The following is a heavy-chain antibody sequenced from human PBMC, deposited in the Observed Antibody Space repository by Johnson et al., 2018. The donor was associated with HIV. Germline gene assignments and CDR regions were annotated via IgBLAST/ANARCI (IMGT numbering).Heavy chain of an antibody. V-gene: IGHV3-64*01. CDR3: ARSRGPMRKDAFDI. Sequence: VQLVESGGGVVQPGGSLRLSCEASGFTFSSYAMHWVRQAPGEGLEYVSAISSNGIGTYYANSVDGRFTISRDNDKNTLYLEMGSLRVEDMAVYYCARSRGPMRKDAFDIWGQGTKVTVSS. D-gene: IGHD3-10*01. J-gene: IGHJ3*02. CDR1: GFTFSSYA. CDR2: ISSNGIGT.